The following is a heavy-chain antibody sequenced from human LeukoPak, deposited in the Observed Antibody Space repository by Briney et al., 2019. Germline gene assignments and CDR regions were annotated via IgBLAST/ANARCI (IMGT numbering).Heavy chain of an antibody. CDR3: ARDFRITAAGTGYYYGMDV. Sequence: ASVTVSFTASGYTFTVYNMRWVRQAPGQGLEWMGWINPNIGGTTYAQQFQGRVTMTRDTSISTAYLELRRLRSDDTAVYYCARDFRITAAGTGYYYGMDVWGQGTTVTVSS. CDR1: GYTFTVYN. V-gene: IGHV1-2*02. J-gene: IGHJ6*02. D-gene: IGHD6-13*01. CDR2: INPNIGGT.